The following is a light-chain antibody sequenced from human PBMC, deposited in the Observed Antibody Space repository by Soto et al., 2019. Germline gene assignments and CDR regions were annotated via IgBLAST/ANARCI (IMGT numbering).Light chain of an antibody. CDR3: QQYYSNPST. J-gene: IGKJ1*01. V-gene: IGKV4-1*01. CDR1: QSVLYSSNNKNY. CDR2: WAS. Sequence: DIVMTQSPDSLAVSLGERATINCKSSQSVLYSSNNKNYLAWYQQKPGQPPKLLIYWASTRESGVPDRFSGSGSGTDFTLTISSLQAEDVAFYYCQQYYSNPSTFGQGTKVEIK.